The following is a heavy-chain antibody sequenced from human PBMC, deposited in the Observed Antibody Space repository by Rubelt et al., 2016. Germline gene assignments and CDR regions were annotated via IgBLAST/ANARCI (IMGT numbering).Heavy chain of an antibody. D-gene: IGHD1-7*01. V-gene: IGHV4-59*12. Sequence: QEPLQESGPGLVKPSETLSLTCTVSDASISSYYWSWIRQPPGKGLEWLGEINPSGSSNYNPSLRRRVTISVDTSKSQFSLKLSSVTAADTALYFCARGSGELPGYAFHYWGQGTLVTVSS. CDR1: DASISSYY. CDR3: ARGSGELPGYAFHY. J-gene: IGHJ4*02. CDR2: INPSGSS.